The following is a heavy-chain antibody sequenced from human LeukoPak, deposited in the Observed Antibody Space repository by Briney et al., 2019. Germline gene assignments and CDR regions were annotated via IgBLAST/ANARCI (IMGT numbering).Heavy chain of an antibody. J-gene: IGHJ4*02. CDR2: ISGSGGST. CDR1: GFTFSIYA. Sequence: GGSLRPSCAASGFTFSIYAMGWGRQAPGKGLGWVSAISGSGGSTYYADSVKVRFTISRDNSTNTLYLQMNSLRAEDTAVYYCAKGGDVVVVAATLDLVYWGQGTLVTVSS. D-gene: IGHD2-15*01. V-gene: IGHV3-23*01. CDR3: AKGGDVVVVAATLDLVY.